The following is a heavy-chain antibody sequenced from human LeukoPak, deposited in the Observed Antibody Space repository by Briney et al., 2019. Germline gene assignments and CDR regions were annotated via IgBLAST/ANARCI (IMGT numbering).Heavy chain of an antibody. CDR2: INPNSGGT. CDR3: ARAWYSSGWYAH. Sequence: GASVKVSCKASGGTFSSYAISWVRQAPGQGLEWMGWINPNSGGTNYAQKFQGRVTMTRDTSISTAYMELSRLRSDDTAVYYCARAWYSSGWYAHWGQGTLVTVSS. D-gene: IGHD6-19*01. J-gene: IGHJ4*02. V-gene: IGHV1-2*02. CDR1: GGTFSSYA.